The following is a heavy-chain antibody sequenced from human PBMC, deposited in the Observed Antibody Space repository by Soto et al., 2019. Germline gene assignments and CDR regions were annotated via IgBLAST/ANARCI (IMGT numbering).Heavy chain of an antibody. V-gene: IGHV4-34*01. J-gene: IGHJ5*02. CDR3: ARGLNYVA. Sequence: PSETLSLTCAVYGGSFSGYYWSWLRQPPGKGLEWIGEINQSGSTNYNPSLKSRVTISIDTSKNQFSLKVSSVTAADTAVYYCARGLNYVAWGQGTLVTVSS. CDR2: INQSGST. D-gene: IGHD3-16*01. CDR1: GGSFSGYY.